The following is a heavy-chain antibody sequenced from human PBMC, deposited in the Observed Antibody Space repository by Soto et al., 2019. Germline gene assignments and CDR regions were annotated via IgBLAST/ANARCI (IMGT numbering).Heavy chain of an antibody. CDR2: TYYRSKLYN. CDR3: ARTQSVFDY. V-gene: IGHV6-1*01. Sequence: SQTLSLICAISGDSVSSSSAAGNWIRQSPSRGLEWLGRTYYRSKLYNEYAVSVKSRITINPDTSKNQFSLQLNSVTPGDTAMYFCARTQSVFDYWGQGTQVTVSS. J-gene: IGHJ4*02. CDR1: GDSVSSSSAA.